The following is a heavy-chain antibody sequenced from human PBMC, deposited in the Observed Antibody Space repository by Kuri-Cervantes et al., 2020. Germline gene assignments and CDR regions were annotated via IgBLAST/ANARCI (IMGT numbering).Heavy chain of an antibody. D-gene: IGHD3-22*01. Sequence: GESLKISCAASGFTFSDYYMSWIRQAPGKGLEWVSYISSSGSTIYYADSVKGRFTISRDNAKNSLYLQMNSLRAEDTAVYYCAIHRKAYYYDSSGRKNAFDIWGQGTMVTVSS. J-gene: IGHJ3*02. CDR1: GFTFSDYY. CDR3: AIHRKAYYYDSSGRKNAFDI. V-gene: IGHV3-11*04. CDR2: ISSSGSTI.